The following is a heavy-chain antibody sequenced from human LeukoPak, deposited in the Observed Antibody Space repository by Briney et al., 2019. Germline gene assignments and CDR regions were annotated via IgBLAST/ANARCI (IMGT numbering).Heavy chain of an antibody. CDR2: INPSGGST. CDR3: ARADYGDYHGYYYYMDV. CDR1: GYTFTSYY. V-gene: IGHV1-46*01. D-gene: IGHD4-17*01. Sequence: ASVKVSCKASGYTFTSYYMHWVRQAPGQGLEWMGIINPSGGSTGYAQKFQGRATMTRDTSTSTVYMELSSLRSEDTAVYYCARADYGDYHGYYYYMDVWGKGTTVTVSS. J-gene: IGHJ6*03.